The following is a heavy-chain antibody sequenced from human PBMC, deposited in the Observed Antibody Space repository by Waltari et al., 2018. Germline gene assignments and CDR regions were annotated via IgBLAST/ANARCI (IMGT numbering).Heavy chain of an antibody. CDR3: AKGVVSFDY. Sequence: EVQLLESGGGLVQPGGSLRLSCAASGFTLSNSGMSWVRQAPGKGLEWVSGITGSSGNIYYTDSVKGRFTISRDNSKSTLYLQMDSLRAEDTAVYYCAKGVVSFDYWGQGTLVTVSS. CDR1: GFTLSNSG. CDR2: ITGSSGNI. V-gene: IGHV3-23*01. D-gene: IGHD3-16*02. J-gene: IGHJ4*02.